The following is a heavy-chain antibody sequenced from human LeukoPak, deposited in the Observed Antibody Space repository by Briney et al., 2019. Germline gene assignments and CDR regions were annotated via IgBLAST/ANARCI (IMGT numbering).Heavy chain of an antibody. CDR3: ARSMAGTFDY. CDR2: INPNNGGT. D-gene: IGHD6-19*01. Sequence: ASVKVSCKASGYTFTGHYIHWVRHAPGQGLEWMGWINPNNGGTNSAQKFQGRVTLTRDTFMSTAYMELSRLRSDDAAVYYCARSMAGTFDYWGQGTLVTVSS. J-gene: IGHJ4*02. V-gene: IGHV1-2*02. CDR1: GYTFTGHY.